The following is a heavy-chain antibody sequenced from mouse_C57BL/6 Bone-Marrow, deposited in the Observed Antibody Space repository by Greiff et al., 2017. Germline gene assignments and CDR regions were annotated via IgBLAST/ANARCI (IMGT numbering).Heavy chain of an antibody. CDR2: IKPNYGTT. CDR1: GYSFTDYN. J-gene: IGHJ4*01. V-gene: IGHV1-39*01. CDR3: TRGYDYDYAMDY. Sequence: VHVKQSGPELVKPGASVKISCKASGYSFTDYNMNWVKQSNGKSLEWIGVIKPNYGTTSYNQKFKGKATLTVDQSSSTAYMQLNSLTSEDSAVYYCTRGYDYDYAMDYWGQGTSVTVSS. D-gene: IGHD2-4*01.